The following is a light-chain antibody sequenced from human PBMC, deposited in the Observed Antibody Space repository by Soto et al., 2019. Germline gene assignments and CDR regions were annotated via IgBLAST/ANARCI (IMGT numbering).Light chain of an antibody. CDR2: RSS. V-gene: IGKV1-39*01. CDR1: QGIGMF. Sequence: DIQMTQSPSSLSASVGDTVTITCRASQGIGMFSSWYQQKPGKAPNLLIYRSSTLQNGVPSRFSGSSSGTYFTLTISTLQLEDFATYSCQQNYCPPLTFGGGTKVEIK. CDR3: QQNYCPPLT. J-gene: IGKJ4*01.